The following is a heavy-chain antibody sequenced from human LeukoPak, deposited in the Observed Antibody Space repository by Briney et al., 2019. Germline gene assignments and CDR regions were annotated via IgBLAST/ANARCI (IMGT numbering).Heavy chain of an antibody. CDR3: AKAAIGRDFAWFDP. V-gene: IGHV3-30*04. D-gene: IGHD2/OR15-2a*01. J-gene: IGHJ5*02. CDR2: MSYDGTVK. Sequence: GGSLRLSCAASGFTFSSYAMHWVRQAPGKGLEWVAVMSYDGTVKYYADSVKGRFTISRDNSKNTLYLQMNSLRAEDTAVYYCAKAAIGRDFAWFDPWGQGTLVTVSS. CDR1: GFTFSSYA.